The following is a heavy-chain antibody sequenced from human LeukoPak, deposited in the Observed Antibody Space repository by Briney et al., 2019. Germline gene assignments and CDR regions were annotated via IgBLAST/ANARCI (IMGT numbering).Heavy chain of an antibody. CDR2: ISGSGGST. J-gene: IGHJ5*02. D-gene: IGHD3-3*01. Sequence: PGGSLRLSCAASGFTFSSYAMSWVRQAPGKGLEWVSAISGSGGSTHYADSVKGRFTISRDNSKNMLFLRMSTLRAVDTAVYYCAKEPHDFWSGYSPNFFDPWGQGTLVTVSS. CDR1: GFTFSSYA. V-gene: IGHV3-23*01. CDR3: AKEPHDFWSGYSPNFFDP.